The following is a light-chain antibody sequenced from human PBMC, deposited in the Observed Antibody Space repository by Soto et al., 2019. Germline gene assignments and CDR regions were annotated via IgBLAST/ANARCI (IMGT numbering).Light chain of an antibody. CDR2: GAS. CDR3: QQYVSSPRT. Sequence: ETVMTQSPATLSVSPGERATLSCRASQSISGTLAWYQRKPGQAPRLLIYGASSRATGIPDRFSGSGSGTDFTLTISSLEPEDFAVYYCQQYVSSPRTFGQGTKVDIK. CDR1: QSISGT. V-gene: IGKV3-20*01. J-gene: IGKJ1*01.